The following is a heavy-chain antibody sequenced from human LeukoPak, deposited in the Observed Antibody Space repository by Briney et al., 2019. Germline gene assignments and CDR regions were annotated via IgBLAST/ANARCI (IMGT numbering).Heavy chain of an antibody. CDR3: ARDFATYYYDSSGYV. CDR2: IIPIFGTA. V-gene: IGHV1-69*05. CDR1: GGTFSSYA. Sequence: GASVKVSCKASGGTFSSYAISWVRQAPGQGLEWMGRIIPIFGTANYAQKFQGRVTITTDESTSTAYMELSSLRSEDTAVYYCARDFATYYYDSSGYVWGQGTLVTVSS. J-gene: IGHJ4*02. D-gene: IGHD3-22*01.